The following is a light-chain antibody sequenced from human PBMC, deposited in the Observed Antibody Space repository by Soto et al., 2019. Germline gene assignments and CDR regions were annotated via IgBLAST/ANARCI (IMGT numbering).Light chain of an antibody. V-gene: IGKV3-20*01. CDR1: QSVSNNY. J-gene: IGKJ4*01. CDR3: QQYGSSPLT. CDR2: DAS. Sequence: IVLTQSPGTLSLSPGERATLSCRASQSVSNNYLAWYQQKPGQAPRLLIYDASSRATGIPDRFSGSGSGTDFTLTISRLEPEDFAVYYCQQYGSSPLTFGGGTKVDI.